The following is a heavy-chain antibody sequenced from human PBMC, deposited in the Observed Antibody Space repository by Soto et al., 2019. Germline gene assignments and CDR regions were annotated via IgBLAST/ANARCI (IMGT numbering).Heavy chain of an antibody. D-gene: IGHD4-4*01. CDR1: GGSISSGGHY. Sequence: QVQLQESGPGLLKPSQTLSLACAVSGGSISSGGHYWSWIRQHSEKGLEWIGYISSSGSTYYNPSLKSRLTISVDPSKHQVSLNLNSVTAADTAVYYCARSSQSWFFDLWGRGTLVTVSS. CDR3: ARSSQSWFFDL. V-gene: IGHV4-31*11. J-gene: IGHJ2*01. CDR2: ISSSGST.